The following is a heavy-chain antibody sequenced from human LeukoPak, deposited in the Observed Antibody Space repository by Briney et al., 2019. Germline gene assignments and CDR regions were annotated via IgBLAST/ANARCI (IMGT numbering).Heavy chain of an antibody. CDR1: GFTFSSYG. Sequence: GGSLRLSCAASGFTFSSYGMHWVRQAPGKGLEWVAVIWYDGSNKYYADSVKGRFTISRDNAKNTLYLQMNSLRAEDTAVYYCARLRAVADSYYYYGMDVWGQGTTVTVSS. J-gene: IGHJ6*02. CDR3: ARLRAVADSYYYYGMDV. CDR2: IWYDGSNK. V-gene: IGHV3-33*01. D-gene: IGHD6-19*01.